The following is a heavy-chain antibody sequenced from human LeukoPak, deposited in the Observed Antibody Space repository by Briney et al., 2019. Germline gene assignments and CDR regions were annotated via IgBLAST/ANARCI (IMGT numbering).Heavy chain of an antibody. D-gene: IGHD4-23*01. J-gene: IGHJ4*02. CDR2: ISPNSGGT. CDR1: GYTFTGYY. CDR3: ARTPTTVVNLDY. V-gene: IGHV1-2*02. Sequence: GASVTVSCKASGYTFTGYYMHWVRQAPGQGLEWMGWISPNSGGTNYAQKFQGRVTMTRDTSISTAYMELSRLRSDDTAVYYCARTPTTVVNLDYWGQGALVTVSS.